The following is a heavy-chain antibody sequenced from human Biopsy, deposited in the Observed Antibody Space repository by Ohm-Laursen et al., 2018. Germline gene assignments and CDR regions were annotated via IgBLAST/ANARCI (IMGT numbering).Heavy chain of an antibody. CDR3: ARGGTLVVVPTAVLHSFDI. Sequence: SVKVSCKASGYTFSSYGIKWVRQAPGQGLEWLRWISTYNGNTNYAQNLQGRVTMTTDTSTSTAYMELRSLRSDDTAVYYCARGGTLVVVPTAVLHSFDIWGQGTMVTVSS. V-gene: IGHV1-18*01. CDR2: ISTYNGNT. D-gene: IGHD2-2*01. CDR1: GYTFSSYG. J-gene: IGHJ3*02.